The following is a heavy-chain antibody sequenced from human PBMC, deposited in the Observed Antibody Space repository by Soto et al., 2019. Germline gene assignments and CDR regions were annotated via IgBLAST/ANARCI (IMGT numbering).Heavy chain of an antibody. J-gene: IGHJ5*02. CDR3: ARDHCSSTSCYWVNWFDP. V-gene: IGHV1-18*01. Sequence: ASVKVSCKASGYTFTSYGISWVRQAPGQGLEWMGWISAYNGNTNYAQKLQGRVTMTTDTSTSTAYMELRSLRSDDTAVYYCARDHCSSTSCYWVNWFDPWGQGTLVTVS. D-gene: IGHD2-2*01. CDR1: GYTFTSYG. CDR2: ISAYNGNT.